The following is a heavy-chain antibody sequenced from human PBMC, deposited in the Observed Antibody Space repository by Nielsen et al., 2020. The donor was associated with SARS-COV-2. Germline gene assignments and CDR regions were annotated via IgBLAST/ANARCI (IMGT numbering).Heavy chain of an antibody. CDR2: IGAGGVST. CDR1: GFPFSSQA. D-gene: IGHD6-13*01. CDR3: AKDIRRVAPGTLEY. Sequence: GESLKISCAASGFPFSSQAMSWVRQAPGKGLEWVSAIGAGGVSTYYADSVKGRFTISRDNSKSTLYLQMNSLRAEDTAVYYCAKDIRRVAPGTLEYLGLGTLVTVSS. V-gene: IGHV3-23*01. J-gene: IGHJ4*02.